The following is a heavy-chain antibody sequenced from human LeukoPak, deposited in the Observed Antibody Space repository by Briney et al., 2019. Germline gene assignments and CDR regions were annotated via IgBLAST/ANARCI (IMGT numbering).Heavy chain of an antibody. Sequence: GGSLRLSCAASGFTFSSFAMTWVRQAPGKGLKWVSTITTGGPNTYYADSVKGRFTVSRDDSKNTLYLQMNSLRAEDTAVYYCAKDGGLWVSAHWGDSWGRGTLVTVSS. J-gene: IGHJ4*02. D-gene: IGHD7-27*01. CDR3: AKDGGLWVSAHWGDS. CDR2: ITTGGPNT. CDR1: GFTFSSFA. V-gene: IGHV3-23*01.